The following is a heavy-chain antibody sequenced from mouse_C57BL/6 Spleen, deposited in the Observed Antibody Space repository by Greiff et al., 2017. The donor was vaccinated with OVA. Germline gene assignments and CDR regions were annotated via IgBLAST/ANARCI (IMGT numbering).Heavy chain of an antibody. V-gene: IGHV1-80*01. J-gene: IGHJ2*01. CDR3: AREGGYYYGSSYGDY. CDR2: IYPGDGDT. CDR1: GYAFSSYW. Sequence: LEESGAELVKPGASVKISCKASGYAFSSYWMNWVKQRPGKGLEWIGQIYPGDGDTNYNGKFKGKATLTADKSSSTAYMQLSSLTSEDSAVYFCAREGGYYYGSSYGDYWGQGTTLTVSS. D-gene: IGHD1-1*01.